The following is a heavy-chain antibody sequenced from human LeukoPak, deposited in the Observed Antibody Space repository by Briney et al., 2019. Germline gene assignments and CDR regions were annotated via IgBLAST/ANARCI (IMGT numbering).Heavy chain of an antibody. Sequence: ASVKVSCKASGYTFTSYYMHWVRQAPGQGLEWMGIINPSGGSTSYAQKFQGRVTMTRDMSTSTVYMELSSLRSEDTAVYYCARHSRWFGELSHWFDPWGLGTLVTVSS. CDR1: GYTFTSYY. CDR3: ARHSRWFGELSHWFDP. V-gene: IGHV1-46*01. J-gene: IGHJ5*02. D-gene: IGHD3-10*01. CDR2: INPSGGST.